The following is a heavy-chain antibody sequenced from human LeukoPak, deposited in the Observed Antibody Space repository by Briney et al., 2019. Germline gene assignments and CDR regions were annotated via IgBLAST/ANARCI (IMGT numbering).Heavy chain of an antibody. CDR2: IYYTGTT. CDR1: GDSISSYY. V-gene: IGHV4-59*01. Sequence: KPSETLSLTCTVSGDSISSYYWSWIRQPPGKGLEWIGFIYYTGTTNYNPSLKSRVTISVDTSKNQFSLKVSSVTAADTAVYYCARAGGASSPQDFDYWGQGTRVTVSS. J-gene: IGHJ4*02. CDR3: ARAGGASSPQDFDY. D-gene: IGHD6-13*01.